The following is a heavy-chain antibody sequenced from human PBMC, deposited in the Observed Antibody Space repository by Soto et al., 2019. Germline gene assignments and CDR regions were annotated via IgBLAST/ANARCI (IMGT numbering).Heavy chain of an antibody. Sequence: DVQLVGSGGGLVQPGGSLRLSCVASGFPFSSCAMHWVRQAPGKGLEWISYINGASTTTFYGDSVKGRFTVSRDNAKSSVYLQMSSLRHEDTTFYYCARDLSHWGQGMLVTVSS. V-gene: IGHV3-48*02. CDR1: GFPFSSCA. CDR2: INGASTTT. CDR3: ARDLSH. J-gene: IGHJ1*01.